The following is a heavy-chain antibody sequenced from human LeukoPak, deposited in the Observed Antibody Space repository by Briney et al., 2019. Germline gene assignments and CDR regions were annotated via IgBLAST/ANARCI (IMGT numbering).Heavy chain of an antibody. CDR1: GFTFSSYS. V-gene: IGHV3-48*04. CDR3: AKALKELTLIAAAGADY. Sequence: GGSLRLSCAASGFTFSSYSMNWVRQAPGKGLEWVSYISGSSSTIYYADSVKGRFTISRDNAKNSLYLQMNSLRAEDTAVYYCAKALKELTLIAAAGADYWGQGSLVTASS. CDR2: ISGSSSTI. D-gene: IGHD6-6*01. J-gene: IGHJ4*02.